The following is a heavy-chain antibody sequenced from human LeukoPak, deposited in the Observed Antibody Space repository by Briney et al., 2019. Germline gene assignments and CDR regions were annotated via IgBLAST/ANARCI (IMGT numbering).Heavy chain of an antibody. CDR2: IYTSGST. D-gene: IGHD1-14*01. Sequence: SETLSLTCTVSGGSISSYYWSWIRQPAGKGLEWIGRIYTSGSTNYNPSLKSRVTISVDTSKNQLSLKLSSVTAADTAVYYCAGSPRYIDPFDYWGQGTLVTVSS. V-gene: IGHV4-4*07. CDR3: AGSPRYIDPFDY. CDR1: GGSISSYY. J-gene: IGHJ4*02.